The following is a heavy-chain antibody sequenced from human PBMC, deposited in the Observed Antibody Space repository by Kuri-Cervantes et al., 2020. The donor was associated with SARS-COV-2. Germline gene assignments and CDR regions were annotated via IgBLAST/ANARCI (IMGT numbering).Heavy chain of an antibody. CDR1: GGSFSGSYS. CDR3: ASGSFGSNDF. D-gene: IGHD3-10*01. V-gene: IGHV4-30-2*01. Sequence: PCAVSGGSFSGSYSWSWIRQPPGKGLEWIGYIYHSGSTYYNPSLKSRVTISGDKSKNQFSLRLTSVTAADTAVYYCASGSFGSNDFWGQGTLVTVSS. CDR2: IYHSGST. J-gene: IGHJ4*02.